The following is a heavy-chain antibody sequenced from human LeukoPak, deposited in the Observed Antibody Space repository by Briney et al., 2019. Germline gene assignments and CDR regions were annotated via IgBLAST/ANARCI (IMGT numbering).Heavy chain of an antibody. CDR2: IHTSGSN. CDR3: ARLSAAVHLGAFDL. D-gene: IGHD3-3*01. CDR1: GVSISPYY. V-gene: IGHV4-4*09. Sequence: SETLSLTCAVSGVSISPYYWVWIRQPPGKGLEWIGYIHTSGSNNQYPSLKSRVPISVDKSQNHFALRLTSVTAADTAVYYWARLSAAVHLGAFDLWGQGTMVTVSS. J-gene: IGHJ3*01.